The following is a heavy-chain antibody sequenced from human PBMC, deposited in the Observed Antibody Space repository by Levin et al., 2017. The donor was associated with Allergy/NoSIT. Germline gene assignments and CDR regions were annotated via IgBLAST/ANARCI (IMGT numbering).Heavy chain of an antibody. CDR2: ISYDGDYI. Sequence: GGSLRLSCVASGFTFSNYAMHWVRQAPGTGLAWVAVISYDGDYIYYADSLKGRVTISRDNSKNTLYLQMNSLRVEDTAVYYCARARLLGGDARAFFQNWGQGTLVTVSA. CDR3: ARARLLGGDARAFFQN. V-gene: IGHV3-30*04. CDR1: GFTFSNYA. J-gene: IGHJ1*01. D-gene: IGHD2-21*02.